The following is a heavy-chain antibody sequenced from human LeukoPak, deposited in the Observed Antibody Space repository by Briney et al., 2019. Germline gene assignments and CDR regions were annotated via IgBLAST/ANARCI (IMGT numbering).Heavy chain of an antibody. CDR1: GFTFSSYS. Sequence: PGGSLRLSCAASGFTFSSYSMNWVRQAPGKGLEWVSYISSSSSTIYYADSMKGRFTISRDNAKNSLYLQMNSLRAEDTAVYYCAREPRYYYYMDVWGKGTTVTVSS. CDR2: ISSSSSTI. CDR3: AREPRYYYYMDV. J-gene: IGHJ6*03. D-gene: IGHD1-14*01. V-gene: IGHV3-48*04.